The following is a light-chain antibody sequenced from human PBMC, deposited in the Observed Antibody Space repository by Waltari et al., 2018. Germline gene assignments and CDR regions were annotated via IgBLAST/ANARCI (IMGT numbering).Light chain of an antibody. J-gene: IGKJ2*01. CDR3: QQYGSSPYT. Sequence: EIVLTQSPGTLSLSPGERATLSCRASQSVSSTYLGWVQQKAGQAPRLLVYGASRRATGSADRFSGSGSGTVFTLTISRLGPEDFAVYYCQQYGSSPYTFGQGTKLEIK. CDR2: GAS. V-gene: IGKV3-20*01. CDR1: QSVSSTY.